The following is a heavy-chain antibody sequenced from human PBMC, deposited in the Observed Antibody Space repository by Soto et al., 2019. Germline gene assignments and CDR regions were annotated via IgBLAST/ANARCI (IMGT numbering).Heavy chain of an antibody. CDR1: GYTFTSYA. CDR3: ARDRAVTTLYFDY. V-gene: IGHV1-3*01. Sequence: QVQLVQSGAEVKKPGASVKVSCKASGYTFTSYAMHWVRQAPGQRLEWMGWINAGNGNTKYSQKFQGRVIITRDTSASTAYMELSSLRSEDTAVYYCARDRAVTTLYFDYWGQGTLVTVSS. D-gene: IGHD4-17*01. CDR2: INAGNGNT. J-gene: IGHJ4*02.